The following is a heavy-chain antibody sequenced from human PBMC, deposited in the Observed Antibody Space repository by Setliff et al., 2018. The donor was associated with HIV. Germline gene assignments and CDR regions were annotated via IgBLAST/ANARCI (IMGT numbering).Heavy chain of an antibody. CDR1: GFNFKSAW. J-gene: IGHJ4*02. D-gene: IGHD2-8*02. V-gene: IGHV3-15*01. CDR3: STGPTRVSDGVADF. CDR2: IKSNSDGGTS. Sequence: PGESLKISCAVSGFNFKSAWMTWVRQAPGKGLEWVGRIKSNSDGGTSDYAAAVKDRFSFSRDDSKFMLYLQMDSLEIEDTAVYFCSTGPTRVSDGVADFWGPGTLVTVSS.